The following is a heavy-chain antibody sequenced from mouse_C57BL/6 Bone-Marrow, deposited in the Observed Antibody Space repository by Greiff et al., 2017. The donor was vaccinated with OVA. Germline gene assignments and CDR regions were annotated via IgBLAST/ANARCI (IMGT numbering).Heavy chain of an antibody. J-gene: IGHJ1*03. Sequence: VQLQQPGAELVKPGASVKMSCKASGYTFTSYWITWVKQRPGQGLEWIGEIYPGSGSTNYNGKFKSKATLTADKSSSTAYMQLSSLTSEDSSVYYCARWGYYASSHGWFDVWGTGTTVTVSA. CDR1: GYTFTSYW. D-gene: IGHD1-1*01. CDR3: ARWGYYASSHGWFDV. V-gene: IGHV1-55*01. CDR2: IYPGSGST.